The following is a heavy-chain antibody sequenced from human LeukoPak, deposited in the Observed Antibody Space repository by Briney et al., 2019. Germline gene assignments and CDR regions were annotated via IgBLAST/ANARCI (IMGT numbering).Heavy chain of an antibody. J-gene: IGHJ5*02. CDR3: ARVVGGSYYAGANWFDP. CDR2: IYYSGST. V-gene: IGHV4-59*12. D-gene: IGHD1-26*01. CDR1: GGSISSYY. Sequence: SETLSLTCTVSGGSISSYYWSWIRQPPGKGLEWIGYIYYSGSTNYNPSLKSRVTMSVDTPKNQFSLKLSSVTAADTAVYYCARVVGGSYYAGANWFDPWGQGTLVTVSS.